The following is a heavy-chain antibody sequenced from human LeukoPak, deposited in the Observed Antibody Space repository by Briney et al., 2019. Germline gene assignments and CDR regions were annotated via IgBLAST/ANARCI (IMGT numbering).Heavy chain of an antibody. D-gene: IGHD3-22*01. CDR3: AREGYYYDSSGYSLYYFDY. J-gene: IGHJ4*02. Sequence: ASVKVSCKASGYTFTSYGISWVRQAPGQGLEWMGWISAYNGNTNYAQKLQGRATMTTDTSTSTAYMELRSLRSDDTAVYYCAREGYYYDSSGYSLYYFDYWGQGTLVTVSS. CDR2: ISAYNGNT. CDR1: GYTFTSYG. V-gene: IGHV1-18*01.